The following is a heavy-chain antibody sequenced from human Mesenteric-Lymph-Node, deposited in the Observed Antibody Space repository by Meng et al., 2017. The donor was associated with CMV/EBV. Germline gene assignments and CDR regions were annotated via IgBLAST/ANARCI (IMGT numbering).Heavy chain of an antibody. J-gene: IGHJ4*02. V-gene: IGHV3-30*04. CDR3: ARDALRYFDLLLSFDY. D-gene: IGHD3-9*01. CDR2: ISFDGSNK. CDR1: GFTFSSYA. Sequence: GESLKISCAASGFTFSSYAMHWVRQAPGKGLEWVAVISFDGSNKYYADSVKGRFTVSRDNSKNTLYLQMNSLRTEDTAVYYCARDALRYFDLLLSFDYWGQGTLVTVSS.